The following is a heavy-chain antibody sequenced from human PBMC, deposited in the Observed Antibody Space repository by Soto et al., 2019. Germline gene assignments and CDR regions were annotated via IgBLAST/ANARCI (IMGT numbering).Heavy chain of an antibody. CDR3: VKDGLAVSHRFDT. CDR1: GFLFNNSG. Sequence: RGSLRLSCAASGFLFNNSGMRWVRHAPGKGLEWVAVISPDGIETYYGDSAKGRFTISRDNSKKILFLETPSLGFEDTGVYYCVKDGLAVSHRFDTWGQGT. CDR2: ISPDGIET. D-gene: IGHD6-19*01. J-gene: IGHJ4*02. V-gene: IGHV3-30*18.